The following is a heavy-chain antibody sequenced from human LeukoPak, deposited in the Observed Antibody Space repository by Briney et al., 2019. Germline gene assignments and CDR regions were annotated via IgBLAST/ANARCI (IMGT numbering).Heavy chain of an antibody. Sequence: SETLSLTCIVSGGSISSGGYSWSWIRQPPGKGLEWIGYIYHSGSTYYNPSLKSRVTISVDRSKNQFSLKLSSVTAADTAVYYCARGYDSPYYGMDVWGQGTTVTVSS. CDR3: ARGYDSPYYGMDV. CDR1: GGSISSGGYS. J-gene: IGHJ6*02. CDR2: IYHSGST. V-gene: IGHV4-30-2*01. D-gene: IGHD3-22*01.